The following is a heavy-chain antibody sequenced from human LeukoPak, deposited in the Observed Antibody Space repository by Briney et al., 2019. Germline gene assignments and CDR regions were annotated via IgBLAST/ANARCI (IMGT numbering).Heavy chain of an antibody. D-gene: IGHD3-10*01. CDR1: GGSISSSSYY. J-gene: IGHJ4*02. CDR2: IYYSGST. CDR3: ARSLGSRPAHRQDY. Sequence: KPSETLSLTCTVSGGSISSSSYYWGWIRQPPGKGLEWIGSIYYSGSTYYNPSPKSRVTISVDTSKNQFSLKLSSVTAADTAVYYCARSLGSRPAHRQDYWGQGTLVTVSS. V-gene: IGHV4-39*01.